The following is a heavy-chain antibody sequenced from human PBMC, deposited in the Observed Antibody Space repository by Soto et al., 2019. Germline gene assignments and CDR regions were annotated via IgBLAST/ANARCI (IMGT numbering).Heavy chain of an antibody. CDR3: VRGIPFQYSNNWLHWYFDL. J-gene: IGHJ2*01. CDR1: GFVYNTYA. V-gene: IGHV3-33*01. CDR2: IWNDGSKK. D-gene: IGHD1-1*01. Sequence: VQLVESGGGVVQPGMSLRLSCAASGFVYNTYAMHWVRLSPGKGLEWVALIWNDGSKKYYVDSVKGRFTISRDNSQNTLSLQVDSLRGEDTAVYFCVRGIPFQYSNNWLHWYFDLWGRGTQVTVSS.